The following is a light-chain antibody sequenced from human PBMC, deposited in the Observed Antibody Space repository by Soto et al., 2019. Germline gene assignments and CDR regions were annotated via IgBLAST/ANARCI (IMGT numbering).Light chain of an antibody. CDR2: DVS. V-gene: IGLV2-14*01. CDR1: SSDVGGYNY. Sequence: QSALTQPASASGSPGQSITISCSGTSSDVGGYNYVSWYQQHPGKAPHFMIYDVSNRPSGVSNRFSGSKSGNTASPTISGLQAEDEADYYCSSYTTSNTRQIVFGTGTKVTVL. J-gene: IGLJ1*01. CDR3: SSYTTSNTRQIV.